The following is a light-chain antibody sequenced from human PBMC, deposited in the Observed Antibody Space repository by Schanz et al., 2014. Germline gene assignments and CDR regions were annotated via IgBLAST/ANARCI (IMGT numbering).Light chain of an antibody. Sequence: QSALTQPASVSGSPGQSITISCTGTSSDVGGYNYVSWYQQHPGKAPKLVIYEVSNRPSGVPDRFSGSRSGNTASLTVSELQAEDEADYYCSSYTSSSTNVFGTGTKVTVL. CDR3: SSYTSSSTNV. CDR1: SSDVGGYNY. V-gene: IGLV2-14*01. CDR2: EVS. J-gene: IGLJ1*01.